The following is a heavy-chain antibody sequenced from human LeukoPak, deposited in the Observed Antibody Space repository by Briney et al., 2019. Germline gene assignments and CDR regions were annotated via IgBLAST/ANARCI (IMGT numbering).Heavy chain of an antibody. D-gene: IGHD6-13*01. CDR1: GFTFSSYA. CDR3: AKHSSHRPHDAFDI. Sequence: PGGSLRLSCAASGFTFSSYAMSWVRQAPGKGLEGVSAISGSGGSTYYADSVKDRLTISRDNSTNTLYLQMNSLIAEDTAVYYCAKHSSHRPHDAFDIWGQGTMVTVSS. V-gene: IGHV3-23*01. J-gene: IGHJ3*02. CDR2: ISGSGGST.